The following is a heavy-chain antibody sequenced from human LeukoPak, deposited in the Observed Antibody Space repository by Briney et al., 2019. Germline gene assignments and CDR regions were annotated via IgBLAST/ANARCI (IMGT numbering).Heavy chain of an antibody. CDR1: GYSISSGYY. CDR3: ARDPKWGDAFDM. D-gene: IGHD1-26*01. J-gene: IGHJ3*02. Sequence: SETLSHTCGVSGYSISSGYYWGWIRQPPGKGLEWIGSIYHSGSTYYNPSLKSRVTISVDTSKNQFSLKLSSVTAADTAVYYCARDPKWGDAFDMWGQGTMVTVSS. CDR2: IYHSGST. V-gene: IGHV4-38-2*02.